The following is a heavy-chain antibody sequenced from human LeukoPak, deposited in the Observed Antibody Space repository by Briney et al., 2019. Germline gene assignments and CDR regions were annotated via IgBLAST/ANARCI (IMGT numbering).Heavy chain of an antibody. CDR2: ISSDGIDQ. Sequence: GGSLRLSCAGFGFTFGLHGVHWVRQAPGKGLEWVAVISSDGIDQRYADSVKGRFTISRDKSKNTLYLQMNSLRAEDTAVYYCAKDLSTVTFFDYWGQGTLVTVSS. J-gene: IGHJ4*02. CDR1: GFTFGLHG. V-gene: IGHV3-30-3*01. D-gene: IGHD4-17*01. CDR3: AKDLSTVTFFDY.